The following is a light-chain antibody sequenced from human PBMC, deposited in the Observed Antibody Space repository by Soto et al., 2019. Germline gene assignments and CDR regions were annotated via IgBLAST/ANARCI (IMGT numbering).Light chain of an antibody. V-gene: IGKV3-11*01. CDR2: DAS. Sequence: EIVLTQSPATLSLSPGERATLSCRASQSVSSYLAWYQQKPGQAPRLLIYDASNRATGIPARFSGSGSGTDFTLTISSLEPVDFAVYYCQQRSNWPITFGQGTRLEMK. J-gene: IGKJ5*01. CDR3: QQRSNWPIT. CDR1: QSVSSY.